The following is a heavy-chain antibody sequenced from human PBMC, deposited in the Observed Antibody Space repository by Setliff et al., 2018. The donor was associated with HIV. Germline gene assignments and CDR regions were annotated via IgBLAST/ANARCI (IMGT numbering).Heavy chain of an antibody. D-gene: IGHD3-3*01. CDR1: GFTFSSYA. CDR2: ISGGGAST. CDR3: ARGTDYDLWTYYYYMDV. Sequence: GGSLRLSCAASGFTFSSYAMSWVRQAPGKGLEWVSGISGGGASTYYADSVKGRFTVSRDNSTSTLYLQMNSLRAEDTATYYCARGTDYDLWTYYYYMDVWGKGTTVTVSS. V-gene: IGHV3-23*01. J-gene: IGHJ6*03.